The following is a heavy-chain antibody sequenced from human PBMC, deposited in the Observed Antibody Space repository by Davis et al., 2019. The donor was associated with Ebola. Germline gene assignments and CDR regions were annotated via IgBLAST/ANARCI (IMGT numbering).Heavy chain of an antibody. V-gene: IGHV4-59*11. CDR1: GVPISRHY. J-gene: IGHJ4*02. D-gene: IGHD3-16*01. Sequence: PSETLSLTCTVSGVPISRHYWSWIRQPPGKRLEWIGSIHYTGSTNYNSSLYSRVTISIDTSKNQFSLRLNSVTAADTAMYFCAERGGSVWGQGTLVTVSS. CDR3: AERGGSV. CDR2: IHYTGST.